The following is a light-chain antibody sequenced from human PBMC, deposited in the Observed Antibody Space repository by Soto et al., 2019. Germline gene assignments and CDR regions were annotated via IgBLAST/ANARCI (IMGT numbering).Light chain of an antibody. CDR1: SSDVGSYNL. V-gene: IGLV2-23*02. CDR3: CSYAGSSTEV. CDR2: EVS. J-gene: IGLJ1*01. Sequence: QSVLTQPASVSGSPGQSITISCTGTSSDVGSYNLVSWYQQHPGKAPKLMIYEVSKRPSGVSNRFSGSKSGNTASLTTSGLQAEDEADYYCCSYAGSSTEVFGTGTKVTVL.